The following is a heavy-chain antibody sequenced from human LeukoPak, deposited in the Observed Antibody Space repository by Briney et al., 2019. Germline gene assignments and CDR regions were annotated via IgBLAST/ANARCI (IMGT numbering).Heavy chain of an antibody. CDR2: IIPIFGTA. Sequence: ASVKVSCKASGGTFSSYAISWVRQAPGQGLEWMGGIIPIFGTANYAQKFQGRVTITADESTSTAYMELSSLRSEDTAVYYCARHSVVVAATFPWGQGTLVTVSS. D-gene: IGHD2-15*01. CDR1: GGTFSSYA. V-gene: IGHV1-69*13. J-gene: IGHJ5*02. CDR3: ARHSVVVAATFP.